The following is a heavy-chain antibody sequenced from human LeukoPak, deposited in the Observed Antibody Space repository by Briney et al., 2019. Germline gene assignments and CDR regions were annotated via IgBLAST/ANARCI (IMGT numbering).Heavy chain of an antibody. CDR1: GFTFSSYV. J-gene: IGHJ4*02. D-gene: IGHD2-2*01. CDR2: ISGSGGST. Sequence: GGSLRLSCAASGFTFSSYVMSWVRQAPGKGLEWVSGISGSGGSTYYADSVKGRFTISRDNSKNTLYLQMNSLRAEDTAVYYCAKVLVGYYFDYWGQGTLVTVSS. CDR3: AKVLVGYYFDY. V-gene: IGHV3-23*01.